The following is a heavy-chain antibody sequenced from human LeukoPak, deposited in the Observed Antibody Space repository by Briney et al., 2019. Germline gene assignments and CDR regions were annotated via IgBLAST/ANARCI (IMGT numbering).Heavy chain of an antibody. Sequence: GGSLRLSCVASGFTFSSYWMAWVRQAPGNGLEWLANIKEDGSIQYYLDSVRGRFTISRDKAKNSVYLQLNSLRVDDTAVYYCARDVWTGVAVSDYWGQGTLVTVSS. CDR3: ARDVWTGVAVSDY. J-gene: IGHJ4*02. CDR2: IKEDGSIQ. V-gene: IGHV3-7*04. D-gene: IGHD6-19*01. CDR1: GFTFSSYW.